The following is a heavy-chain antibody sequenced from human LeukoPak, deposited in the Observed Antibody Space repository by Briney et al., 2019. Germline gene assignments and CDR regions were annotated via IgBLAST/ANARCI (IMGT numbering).Heavy chain of an antibody. D-gene: IGHD4-17*01. CDR1: GWSFSGYY. CDR2: INHSGST. Sequence: KASETLSLSCAVYGWSFSGYYWRWVRQPPGKGLEWVWEINHSGSTNYNPSLKSRVTISVDTSKNQFSLKLSSVTAADTAVYYCARAGPTVTLTPFDYWGQGTLVTVSS. V-gene: IGHV4-34*01. CDR3: ARAGPTVTLTPFDY. J-gene: IGHJ4*02.